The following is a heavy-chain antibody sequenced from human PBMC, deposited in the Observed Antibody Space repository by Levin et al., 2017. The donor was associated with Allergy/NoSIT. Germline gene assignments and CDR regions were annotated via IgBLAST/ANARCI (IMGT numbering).Heavy chain of an antibody. D-gene: IGHD4-17*01. J-gene: IGHJ6*03. CDR1: GFTFSGSA. V-gene: IGHV3-73*01. Sequence: GSVKVSCAASGFTFSGSAMHWVRQASGKGLEWVGRIRSKANSYATAYAASVKGRFTISRDDSKNTAYLQMNSLKTEDTAVYYCTSGDYGDYDYYYYMDVWGKGTTVTVSS. CDR3: TSGDYGDYDYYYYMDV. CDR2: IRSKANSYAT.